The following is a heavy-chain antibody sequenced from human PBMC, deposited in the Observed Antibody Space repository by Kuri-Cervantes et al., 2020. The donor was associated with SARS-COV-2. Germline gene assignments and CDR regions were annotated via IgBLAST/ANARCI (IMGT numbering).Heavy chain of an antibody. J-gene: IGHJ3*02. Sequence: ASVKVSCKASGYSFTSFGITWVRQAPGQGLEWMGWISAFNGNTNYAQKFRDRVALTTDTSTSIAYMELRTLRSDDTAVYYCARDLQRGTFDIWGQGTMVTVSS. CDR3: ARDLQRGTFDI. V-gene: IGHV1-18*01. CDR1: GYSFTSFG. CDR2: ISAFNGNT. D-gene: IGHD1-14*01.